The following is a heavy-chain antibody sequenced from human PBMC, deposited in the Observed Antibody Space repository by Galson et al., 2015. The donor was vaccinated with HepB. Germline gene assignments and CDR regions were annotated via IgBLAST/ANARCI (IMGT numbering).Heavy chain of an antibody. V-gene: IGHV3-48*01. CDR2: ISAGSTKI. J-gene: IGHJ6*02. CDR3: ARNPSSYDYYNMDV. CDR1: GVTIPSYS. Sequence: SLRLSCAASGVTIPSYSMNWVRKAPGKGLEWLAYISAGSTKIYYADSVKGRFTISRDNAKNFLYLHMNSLRGEDTAVYYCARNPSSYDYYNMDVWGHGTTVTVSS.